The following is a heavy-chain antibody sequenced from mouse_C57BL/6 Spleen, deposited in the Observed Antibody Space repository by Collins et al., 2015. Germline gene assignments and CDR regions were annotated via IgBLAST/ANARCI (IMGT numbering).Heavy chain of an antibody. J-gene: IGHJ4*01. D-gene: IGHD1-2*01. CDR3: ARSPLYGGAMDY. V-gene: IGHV1-26*01. CDR2: INPDNGGT. CDR1: GYTFTDYY. Sequence: EVQLQQSGPELVKPGASVKISCKASGYTFTDYYMNWVKQSHGKSLEWIGDINPDNGGTTYNQKFKGKATLTVDKSSSTAYMELRSLTSEDSAVYYYARSPLYGGAMDYWGQGTSVTVSS.